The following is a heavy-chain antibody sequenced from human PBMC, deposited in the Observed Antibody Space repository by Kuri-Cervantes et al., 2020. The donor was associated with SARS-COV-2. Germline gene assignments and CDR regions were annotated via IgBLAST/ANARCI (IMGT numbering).Heavy chain of an antibody. V-gene: IGHV2-70*01. D-gene: IGHD5-24*01. CDR1: GFSLITSGMC. Sequence: SGPTLVKPTQTLTLTFTFSGFSLITSGMCVSWIRQPPGKALEWLALIDWDDDKYYSTSLKTRLTISKDTSKNQVVLTMTNMDPVDTATYYCARSRDAYNLFDYWGQGTLVTVSS. J-gene: IGHJ4*02. CDR3: ARSRDAYNLFDY. CDR2: IDWDDDK.